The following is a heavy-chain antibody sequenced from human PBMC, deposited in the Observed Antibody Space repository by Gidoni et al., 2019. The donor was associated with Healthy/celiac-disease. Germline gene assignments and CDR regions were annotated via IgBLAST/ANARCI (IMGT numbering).Heavy chain of an antibody. Sequence: EVQLLESGGGLVQPGGSLRLSCAASGFTFSSYAMSWVRQAPGKGLEWVSAISGSGGSTYYADSVKGRFTISRDNSKNTLYLQMNSLRAEDTAVYYCAKDTAPISGSYGYIDYWGQGTLVTVSS. J-gene: IGHJ4*02. CDR2: ISGSGGST. CDR1: GFTFSSYA. V-gene: IGHV3-23*01. D-gene: IGHD1-26*01. CDR3: AKDTAPISGSYGYIDY.